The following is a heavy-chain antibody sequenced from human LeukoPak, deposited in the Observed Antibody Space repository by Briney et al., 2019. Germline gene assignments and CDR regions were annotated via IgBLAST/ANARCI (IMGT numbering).Heavy chain of an antibody. CDR3: ARHEMSSIAAAGPYFRGFDP. V-gene: IGHV4-4*09. Sequence: SETLSLTCTVSGGSISSYSWSWIRQPPGKGLEWIGYIYTSGSTNYNPSLKSRVAISVDTSKNQVSVKLRSVTAADTAVYYCARHEMSSIAAAGPYFRGFDPWGQGTLVTVSS. J-gene: IGHJ5*02. CDR2: IYTSGST. D-gene: IGHD6-13*01. CDR1: GGSISSYS.